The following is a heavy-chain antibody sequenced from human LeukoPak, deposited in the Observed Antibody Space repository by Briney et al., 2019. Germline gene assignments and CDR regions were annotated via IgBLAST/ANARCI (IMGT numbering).Heavy chain of an antibody. D-gene: IGHD1-26*01. CDR1: GFTFSSYA. Sequence: PGGSLRLSCAASGFTFSSYAMSWVRQAPGKGLEWVSAISGSDGSTYYADSVKGRFTISRDNSKNTLYLQMNSLRAEDTAVYYCAKTGGGSYYFDYWGQGTLVTVSS. V-gene: IGHV3-23*01. CDR3: AKTGGGSYYFDY. CDR2: ISGSDGST. J-gene: IGHJ4*02.